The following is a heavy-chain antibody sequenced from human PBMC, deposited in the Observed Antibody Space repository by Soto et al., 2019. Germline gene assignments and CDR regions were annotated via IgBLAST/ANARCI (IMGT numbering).Heavy chain of an antibody. CDR1: GFPLRRKY. CDR3: ARHYGDYRGNFDY. Sequence: PGGVLRLSRAGPGFPLRRKYISWGRPAPGKGLEWVSVIYSGGSTYYADSVKGRFTISRHNSKNTLYLQMNSLRAEDTAVYYCARHYGDYRGNFDYWGQGTLVTVSS. J-gene: IGHJ4*02. D-gene: IGHD4-17*01. V-gene: IGHV3-53*04. CDR2: IYSGGST.